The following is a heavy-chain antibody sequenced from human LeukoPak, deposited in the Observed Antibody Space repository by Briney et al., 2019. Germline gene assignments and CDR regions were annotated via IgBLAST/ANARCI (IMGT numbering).Heavy chain of an antibody. Sequence: WASVKASCKASGYTFTSCYTHWVRQAPGQGLEWMGIINPSGGSTSYAQKFQGRVTMTRDMSTSTAYMELSSLRSEDTAVYYCARGEYYYDSSGYSLPRYYFDYWGQGTLVTVSS. CDR2: INPSGGST. CDR3: ARGEYYYDSSGYSLPRYYFDY. D-gene: IGHD3-22*01. J-gene: IGHJ4*02. CDR1: GYTFTSCY. V-gene: IGHV1-46*01.